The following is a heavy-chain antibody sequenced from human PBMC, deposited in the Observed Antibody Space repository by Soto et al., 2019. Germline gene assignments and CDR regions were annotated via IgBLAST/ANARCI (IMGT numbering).Heavy chain of an antibody. CDR1: GGSISSGGYY. V-gene: IGHV4-31*03. CDR2: INHSGST. Sequence: PSETLSLTCTVSGGSISSGGYYWSWIRQHTGKGLEWIGEINHSGSTNYNPSLKSRVTISVDTSKNQFSLKLSSVTAADTAVYYCARGGVTMVRGVPNWFDPWGQGTLVTVS. J-gene: IGHJ5*02. D-gene: IGHD3-10*01. CDR3: ARGGVTMVRGVPNWFDP.